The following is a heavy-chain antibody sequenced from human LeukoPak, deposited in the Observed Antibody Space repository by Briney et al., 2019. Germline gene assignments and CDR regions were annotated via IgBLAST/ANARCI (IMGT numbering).Heavy chain of an antibody. J-gene: IGHJ4*02. V-gene: IGHV3-53*01. D-gene: IGHD1-26*01. CDR2: IYSGGST. CDR1: GFTVSSNY. Sequence: GGSLRLSCAASGFTVSSNYMSWVRQAPGKGLEWVSVIYSGGSTYYADSVKGRFTISRDNSKNTLYLQMNSLRAEDTAVYYCARQAGSDPLDYWGRGTLVTVSS. CDR3: ARQAGSDPLDY.